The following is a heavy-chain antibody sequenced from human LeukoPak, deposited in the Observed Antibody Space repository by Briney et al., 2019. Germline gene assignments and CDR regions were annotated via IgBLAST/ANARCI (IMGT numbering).Heavy chain of an antibody. J-gene: IGHJ4*02. D-gene: IGHD3-10*01. CDR2: VYHTGNT. CDR3: AKSDGSGSYFDY. Sequence: SETLSLTCTVCLGSIRNYYWSWIRQPPGKGLEWIGYVYHTGNTKYNPSLESPATISIDTSKNQFSLKLSSVTAADSAVYYCAKSDGSGSYFDYWGQGTLVTVS. CDR1: LGSIRNYY. V-gene: IGHV4-59*03.